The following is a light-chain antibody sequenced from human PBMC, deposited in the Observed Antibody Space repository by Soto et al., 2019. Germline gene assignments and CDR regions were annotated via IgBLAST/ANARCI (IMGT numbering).Light chain of an antibody. CDR1: RSVLYRSNNKNY. CDR2: WAS. J-gene: IGKJ2*01. CDR3: QQYYSPPYT. V-gene: IGKV4-1*01. Sequence: DIVMTQSPDSLAVSLGERATINCKSSRSVLYRSNNKNYLGWYQQKPGQTPKLLIYWASTRDSGVPDRFSGSGSGTDFTLTISSLQAEDVAVYYCQQYYSPPYTFGQGTRLEIK.